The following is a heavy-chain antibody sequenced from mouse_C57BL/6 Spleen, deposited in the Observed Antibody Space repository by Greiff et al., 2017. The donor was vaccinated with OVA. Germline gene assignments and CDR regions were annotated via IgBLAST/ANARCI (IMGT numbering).Heavy chain of an antibody. CDR1: GYTFTSYW. J-gene: IGHJ3*01. V-gene: IGHV1-55*01. CDR2: IYPGSGST. Sequence: QVQLKQPGAELVKPGASVKMSCKASGYTFTSYWITWVKQRPGQGLEWIGDIYPGSGSTNYNEKFKSKATLTVDTSSSTAYMQLSSLTSEDSAVYYCARESNYEDWFAYWGQGTLVTVSA. CDR3: ARESNYEDWFAY. D-gene: IGHD2-5*01.